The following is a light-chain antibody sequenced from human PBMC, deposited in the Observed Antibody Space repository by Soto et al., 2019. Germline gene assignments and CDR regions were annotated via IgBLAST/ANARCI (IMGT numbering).Light chain of an antibody. CDR2: GAS. Sequence: EIVLTQSPGTLSLSPGEKATLSCRASQSVSGSYLAWYQQKPGQAPRLLIYGASTRATGIPDRFSGSGSGKDFTLTISRLEPEDFAVYYCHHYGGSPRTFGQGTKVEI. J-gene: IGKJ1*01. CDR3: HHYGGSPRT. CDR1: QSVSGSY. V-gene: IGKV3-20*01.